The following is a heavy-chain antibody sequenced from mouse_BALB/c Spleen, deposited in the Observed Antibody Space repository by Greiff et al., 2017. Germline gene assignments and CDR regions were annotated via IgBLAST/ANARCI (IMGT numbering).Heavy chain of an antibody. V-gene: IGHV1S132*01. CDR1: GYTFTSYW. CDR3: ARNYRYDGGRFYAMDY. CDR2: IFPGTGTT. Sequence: QVQLQQSGAELVKPGASVKLSCKTSGYTFTSYWIQWVKQRPGQGLGWIGEIFPGTGTTYYNEKFKGKATLTIDTSSSTAYMQLSSLTSEDSAVYFCARNYRYDGGRFYAMDYWGQGTSVTVSS. D-gene: IGHD2-14*01. J-gene: IGHJ4*01.